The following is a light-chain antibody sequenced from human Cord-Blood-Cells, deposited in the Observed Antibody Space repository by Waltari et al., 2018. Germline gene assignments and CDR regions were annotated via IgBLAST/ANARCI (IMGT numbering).Light chain of an antibody. Sequence: DIQMTQSPSSLSASVGVRVTITCRVSQSISSYLNWYQQKPGKAPKHLIYASSSLQSGGPSRCSGSGACTDFTLTISSLQPEDFATYYCQQSYSTPYTFGQGTKLEIK. CDR2: ASS. V-gene: IGKV1-39*01. CDR1: QSISSY. CDR3: QQSYSTPYT. J-gene: IGKJ2*01.